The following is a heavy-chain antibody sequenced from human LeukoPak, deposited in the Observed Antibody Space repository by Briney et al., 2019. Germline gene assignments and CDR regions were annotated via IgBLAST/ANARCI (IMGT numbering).Heavy chain of an antibody. V-gene: IGHV3-20*04. Sequence: GGSLRLSCAASGFTFHDHGMSWVRQAPGKGLEWVSALNWNGDNTGYVASVKGRFTISRDNAKKSLYLQLNSLTAEDTAYYYCAREEGPYFDCWGQGTLVTVSS. J-gene: IGHJ4*02. CDR1: GFTFHDHG. CDR3: AREEGPYFDC. CDR2: LNWNGDNT.